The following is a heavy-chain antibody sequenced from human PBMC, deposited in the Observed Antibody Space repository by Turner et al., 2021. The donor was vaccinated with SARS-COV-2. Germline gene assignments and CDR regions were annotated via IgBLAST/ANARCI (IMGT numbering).Heavy chain of an antibody. V-gene: IGHV3-21*01. CDR2: ISSSSSYI. D-gene: IGHD2-2*01. Sequence: EVQLVESGGGLVKPGGSLRLFCAASGFTFSSYSMNWVRQAPGKGLGWVSSISSSSSYIYYADSVKGRFTISRDNAKNSLYLQMNSLRAEDTAVYYCARDHRPVVVPAAKRAGSYYYGMDVWGQGTTVTVSS. CDR1: GFTFSSYS. CDR3: ARDHRPVVVPAAKRAGSYYYGMDV. J-gene: IGHJ6*02.